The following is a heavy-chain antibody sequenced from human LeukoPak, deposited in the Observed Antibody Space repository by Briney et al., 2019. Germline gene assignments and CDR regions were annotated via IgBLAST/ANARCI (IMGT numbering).Heavy chain of an antibody. D-gene: IGHD2/OR15-2a*01. Sequence: KSSETLSLTCTVSGGSISSYYWSWIRQPPGKGLEWIGYVHDSESTKYNPSLKSRVTISVDTSKNQFSLKLSSVTAADTAVYYCARFKNEDYFDYWGQGTLVTVSS. V-gene: IGHV4-59*01. CDR1: GGSISSYY. CDR3: ARFKNEDYFDY. CDR2: VHDSEST. J-gene: IGHJ4*02.